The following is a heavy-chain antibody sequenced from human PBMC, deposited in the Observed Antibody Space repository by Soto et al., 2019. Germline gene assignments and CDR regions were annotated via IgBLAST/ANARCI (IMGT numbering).Heavy chain of an antibody. CDR2: ISAYNGNT. Sequence: GASVKVSCKASGYTFTSYGISWVRQAPGQGLEWMGWISAYNGNTNYAQKLQGRVTMTTDTSTSTAYMELRSLRSDDTAVYYCARRVATITSGSNWFDPWGQGTLVTVSS. CDR1: GYTFTSYG. V-gene: IGHV1-18*01. D-gene: IGHD5-12*01. CDR3: ARRVATITSGSNWFDP. J-gene: IGHJ5*02.